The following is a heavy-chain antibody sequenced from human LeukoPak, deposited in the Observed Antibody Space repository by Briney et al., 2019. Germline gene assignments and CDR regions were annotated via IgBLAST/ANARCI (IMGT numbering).Heavy chain of an antibody. D-gene: IGHD3-22*01. CDR3: ARGIYYYDTSGYSASKYYMDV. CDR1: GGSFIDTY. J-gene: IGHJ6*03. V-gene: IGHV4-34*01. CDR2: INHSGST. Sequence: SGTLSLTCAVYGGSFIDTYWTWIRQPPGKGLEYIGEINHSGSTNYNPSLKSRVTISVDTSKNQFSLKLRSVTAADTAVYFCARGIYYYDTSGYSASKYYMDVWGKGTTVTVSS.